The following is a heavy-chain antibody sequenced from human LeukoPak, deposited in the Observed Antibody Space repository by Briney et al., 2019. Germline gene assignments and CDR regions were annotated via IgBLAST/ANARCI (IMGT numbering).Heavy chain of an antibody. Sequence: GGSVRLSCAASGFTFSNYAMSWVRQAPGKGLEWVSAITGGGSGIYYADSMKSRFTISRDNSKNTLYLQINSLRAEDTAVYYCAKWGDYDVLTGYYVSDYWGQGTLVTVSS. D-gene: IGHD3-9*01. J-gene: IGHJ4*02. CDR1: GFTFSNYA. V-gene: IGHV3-23*01. CDR2: ITGGGSGI. CDR3: AKWGDYDVLTGYYVSDY.